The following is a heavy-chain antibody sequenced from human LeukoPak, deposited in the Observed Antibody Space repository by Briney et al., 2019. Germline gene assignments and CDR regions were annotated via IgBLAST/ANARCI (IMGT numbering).Heavy chain of an antibody. D-gene: IGHD5-24*01. CDR3: ARTPRNGYIEGY. Sequence: EASVKVSCKASGYTFTGYYMHWVRQATGQGLEWMGWMNPNSGDTGYAQNFQGRVTMTRDTSISTAYMELSSLRSEDTAVYYCARTPRNGYIEGYWGQGTLVTVSS. CDR1: GYTFTGYY. CDR2: MNPNSGDT. J-gene: IGHJ4*02. V-gene: IGHV1-8*02.